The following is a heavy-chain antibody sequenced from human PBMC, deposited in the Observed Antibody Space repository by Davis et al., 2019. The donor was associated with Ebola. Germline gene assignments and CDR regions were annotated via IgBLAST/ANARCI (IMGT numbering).Heavy chain of an antibody. CDR1: GFTFNTYA. Sequence: GESLKISCAASGFTFNTYAMSWVRQPPGKGLEWISSISSSGTVTYYADSVKGRFTISRDNSKNTLYLQMNSLRAEDTAVYYCAKGGVSMVQGVISFQWGQGTLVTVSS. V-gene: IGHV3-23*01. J-gene: IGHJ4*02. CDR3: AKGGVSMVQGVISFQ. D-gene: IGHD3-10*01. CDR2: ISSSGTVT.